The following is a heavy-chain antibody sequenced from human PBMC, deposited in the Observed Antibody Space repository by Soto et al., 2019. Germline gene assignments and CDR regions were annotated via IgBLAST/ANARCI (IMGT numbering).Heavy chain of an antibody. CDR3: ASWFDTDRWNYYYYGMDV. CDR1: GFFFSHYS. J-gene: IGHJ6*02. Sequence: GGSLSLSSAACGFFFSHYSMNWVRQAPGKGLERGSYISSSSTTIYYADSVKGRFTISRDNAKSSLYLQMNSLRDEDTAVYYCASWFDTDRWNYYYYGMDVWGQGTTVTVSS. CDR2: ISSSSTTI. D-gene: IGHD2-15*01. V-gene: IGHV3-48*02.